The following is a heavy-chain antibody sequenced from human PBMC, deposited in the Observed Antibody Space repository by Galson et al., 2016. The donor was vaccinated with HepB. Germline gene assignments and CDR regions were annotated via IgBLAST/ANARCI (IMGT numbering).Heavy chain of an antibody. CDR1: GFTFSRYG. Sequence: SLRLSCAASGFTFSRYGMHWVRQGPGKGLEWVAVIWYDGSKKDYADSVKRRFTISRDNSKNTLYMQMNSLRAEDTAVHYCAAYCVGDCYPTPWGQATLVTVSS. CDR2: IWYDGSKK. V-gene: IGHV3-33*01. J-gene: IGHJ5*02. D-gene: IGHD2-21*02. CDR3: AAYCVGDCYPTP.